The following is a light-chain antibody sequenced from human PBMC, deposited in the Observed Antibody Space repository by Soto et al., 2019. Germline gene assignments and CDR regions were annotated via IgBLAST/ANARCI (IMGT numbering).Light chain of an antibody. V-gene: IGKV3-20*01. J-gene: IGKJ1*01. Sequence: EIVLTQSPATLSLSPGERATLSCRASQSVSSNSLAWYQQKPGQAPRLLIYGASNRATGIPDRFSGSGSGTDFTLTISSLEPEDFAVYYCQQYGNSPRTFGQGTKVEIK. CDR1: QSVSSNS. CDR3: QQYGNSPRT. CDR2: GAS.